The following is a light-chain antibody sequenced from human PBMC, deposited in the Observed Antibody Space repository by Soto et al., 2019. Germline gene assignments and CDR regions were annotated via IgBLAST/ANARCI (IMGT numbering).Light chain of an antibody. CDR1: SSDVGGYDY. CDR3: SSYTSISTLGV. J-gene: IGLJ2*01. CDR2: DVT. V-gene: IGLV2-14*03. Sequence: QSALTQPASVSGSPGQSITISCTGTSSDVGGYDYVSWYQQHPGKAPKLVIYDVTNRPSGVSNRFSGSKSGNTASLTISGLQSEDEADYYCSSYTSISTLGVFGGGPQLTVL.